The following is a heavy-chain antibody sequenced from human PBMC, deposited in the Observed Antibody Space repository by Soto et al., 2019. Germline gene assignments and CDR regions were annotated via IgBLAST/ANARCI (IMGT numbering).Heavy chain of an antibody. CDR1: GGCISGSY. CDR2: VYYTGST. J-gene: IGHJ4*02. D-gene: IGHD6-19*01. CDR3: ARSVAVPGAHIDY. V-gene: IGHV4-59*07. Sequence: PSDTLSLTCSVAGGCISGSYWSWIRQSPGKGLEWLGYVYYTGSTNYSPSLRSRVSISVETSKNEFSLRLSSVTAADTAVYFCARSVAVPGAHIDYWGQGTQVTASS.